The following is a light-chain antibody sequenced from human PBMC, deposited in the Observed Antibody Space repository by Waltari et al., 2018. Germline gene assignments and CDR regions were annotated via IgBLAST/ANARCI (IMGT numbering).Light chain of an antibody. Sequence: IVLTQSPGTLSLSPGERVTLSCRASQSGSSYLAWYQQKPGQAPRLLIYGASTRATGIPDRFIGSGSGTDFTLTISRLEPEDFAAYYCQQYAGSPLTFGGGTKVEIK. CDR2: GAS. V-gene: IGKV3-20*01. CDR1: QSGSSY. J-gene: IGKJ4*01. CDR3: QQYAGSPLT.